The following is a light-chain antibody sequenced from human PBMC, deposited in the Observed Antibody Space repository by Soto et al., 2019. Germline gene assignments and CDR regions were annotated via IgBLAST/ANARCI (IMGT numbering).Light chain of an antibody. CDR1: QGISSY. J-gene: IGKJ5*01. CDR3: QRSYSTPFT. V-gene: IGKV1-39*01. CDR2: AAS. Sequence: DIQMSQSPSSLSASVGDRVTIXXRASQGISSYLNWYQQKPGKAPXLLIYAASSLQSWVPSRFSGSVCVTDFTLTISSLQPKNFATYYCQRSYSTPFTFGQGTRL.